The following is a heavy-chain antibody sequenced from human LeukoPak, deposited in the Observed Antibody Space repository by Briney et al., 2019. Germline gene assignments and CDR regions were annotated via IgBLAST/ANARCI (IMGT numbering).Heavy chain of an antibody. CDR2: IGGGGRYI. CDR1: GFTFSRYW. CDR3: ARVSRVAYTSSWYLDY. Sequence: GGSLRLSCAASGFTFSRYWMHWVRQAPGKGLEWVSSIGGGGRYIYYADSMKGRFTISRDNAKNSLFLQMNSLSAEDTALYYCARVSRVAYTSSWYLDYWGQGTLVTVSS. V-gene: IGHV3-21*01. D-gene: IGHD6-13*01. J-gene: IGHJ4*02.